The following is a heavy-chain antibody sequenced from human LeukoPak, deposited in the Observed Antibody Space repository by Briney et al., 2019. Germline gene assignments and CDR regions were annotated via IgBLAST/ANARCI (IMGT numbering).Heavy chain of an antibody. Sequence: GGSLRLSCAASGFTFSSYSMNWVRQAPGKGLEWVSSISSSSSYIYYADSVKGRFTISRDNAKNSLYLQMNSLRAEDTAVYYCARTLIRSPSYSSYEGWFDPWGQGTLVTVSS. CDR1: GFTFSSYS. CDR2: ISSSSSYI. J-gene: IGHJ5*02. V-gene: IGHV3-21*01. D-gene: IGHD6-6*01. CDR3: ARTLIRSPSYSSYEGWFDP.